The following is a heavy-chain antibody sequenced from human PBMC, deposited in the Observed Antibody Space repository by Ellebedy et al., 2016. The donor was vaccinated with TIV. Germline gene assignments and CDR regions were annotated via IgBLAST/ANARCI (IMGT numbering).Heavy chain of an antibody. CDR2: FDPEDGET. CDR1: GYTLTELS. V-gene: IGHV1-24*01. CDR3: ATDLTRYCSGGSCYLSYFDY. Sequence: AASVKVSCKVSGYTLTELSMHWVRQAPGKGLEWMGGFDPEDGETIYAQKFQGRVTMTEDTSTDTAYMELSSLRSEDTAVYYCATDLTRYCSGGSCYLSYFDYWGQGTLVTVSS. J-gene: IGHJ4*02. D-gene: IGHD2-15*01.